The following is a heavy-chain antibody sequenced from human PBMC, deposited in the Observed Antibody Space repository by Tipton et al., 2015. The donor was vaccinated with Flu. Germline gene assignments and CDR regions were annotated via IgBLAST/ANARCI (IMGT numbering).Heavy chain of an antibody. CDR1: GYSISSGYY. CDR3: ARDRGDNAEYFQH. J-gene: IGHJ1*01. Sequence: TLSLTCIVSGYSISSGYYWGWIRQPPGKGPEWIGNIYYSGSTYSNPSLRSRVTISVDTSKNQFSLKLRSVTAADTAVYYCARDRGDNAEYFQHWGQGTLVTVSS. V-gene: IGHV4-38-2*02. CDR2: IYYSGST. D-gene: IGHD4-17*01.